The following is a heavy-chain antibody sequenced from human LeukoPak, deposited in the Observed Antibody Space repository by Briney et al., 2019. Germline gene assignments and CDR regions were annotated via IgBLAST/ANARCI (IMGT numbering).Heavy chain of an antibody. D-gene: IGHD3-3*01. V-gene: IGHV4-4*02. CDR3: ASRDFWSGQFDY. CDR1: GGSITSSHW. CDR2: IYHTGST. J-gene: IGHJ4*02. Sequence: PSETLSLTCAVSGGSITSSHWWSWVRQAPGKGLEWIGDIYHTGSTYYNPSLKSRVTISVDTSKNQFSLKLSSVTAADTAVYYCASRDFWSGQFDYWGQGTLVTVSS.